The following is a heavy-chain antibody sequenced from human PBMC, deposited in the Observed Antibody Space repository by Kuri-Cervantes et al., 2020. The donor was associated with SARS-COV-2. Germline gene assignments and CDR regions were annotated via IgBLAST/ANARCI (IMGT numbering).Heavy chain of an antibody. CDR2: ISYDGSNK. Sequence: GESLKISCAASGFTFSYYYMSGVRQAPGKGLEWVAVISYDGSNKYYADSVKGRFTISRDNSKNTLYLQMNSLRAEDTAVYYCAKESSYYDSSGYGDFDYWGQGTLVTVSS. D-gene: IGHD3-22*01. CDR3: AKESSYYDSSGYGDFDY. CDR1: GFTFSYYY. J-gene: IGHJ4*02. V-gene: IGHV3-30*18.